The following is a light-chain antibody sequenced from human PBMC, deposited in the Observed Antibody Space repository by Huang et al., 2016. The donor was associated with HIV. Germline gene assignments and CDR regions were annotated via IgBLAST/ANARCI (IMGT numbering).Light chain of an antibody. CDR1: QSIRNY. J-gene: IGKJ4*01. CDR3: QQSYTIPLT. V-gene: IGKV1-39*01. CDR2: GVS. Sequence: DIQMTQSPSSLSASVGDRVTITCRASQSIRNYLNWYRHKPGRAPDLLIYGVSDLQSGVPSRFSGSTSGTDFTLTITNLQPEDFATYYCQQSYTIPLTFGGGTKVE.